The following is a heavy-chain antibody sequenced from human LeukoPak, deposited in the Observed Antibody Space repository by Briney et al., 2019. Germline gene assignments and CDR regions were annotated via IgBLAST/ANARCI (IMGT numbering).Heavy chain of an antibody. CDR1: GFTFSSYA. Sequence: GGSLRLSCAASGFTFSSYAMSWVRQAPGKGLEWVSAISGSGGSTYYADSVKGRFTISRDNSKNTLYLQMNSLRAEDTAVYYCANDLITYYDFWSGSRKIDYWGQGTLVTVSS. CDR3: ANDLITYYDFWSGSRKIDY. D-gene: IGHD3-3*01. V-gene: IGHV3-23*01. J-gene: IGHJ4*02. CDR2: ISGSGGST.